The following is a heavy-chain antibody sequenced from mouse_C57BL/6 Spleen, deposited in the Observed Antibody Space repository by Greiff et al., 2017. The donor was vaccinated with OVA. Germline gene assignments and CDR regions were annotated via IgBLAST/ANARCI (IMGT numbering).Heavy chain of an antibody. D-gene: IGHD3-3*01. CDR3: ARDRGQGYFDV. CDR1: GYSITSGYY. CDR2: ISYDGSN. Sequence: EVQVVESGPGLVKPSQSLSLTCSVTGYSITSGYYWNWIRQFPGNKLEWMGYISYDGSNNYNPSLKNRISITRDTSKNQFFLKLNSVTTEDTATYYCARDRGQGYFDVWGTGTTVTVSS. J-gene: IGHJ1*03. V-gene: IGHV3-6*01.